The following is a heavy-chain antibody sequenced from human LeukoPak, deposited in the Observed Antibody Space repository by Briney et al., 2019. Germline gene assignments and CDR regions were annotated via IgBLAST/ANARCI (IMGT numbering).Heavy chain of an antibody. V-gene: IGHV3-33*01. CDR2: IWYDGSNK. D-gene: IGHD1-26*01. Sequence: GGSLRLSCAASGFTFSSYGMHWVRQAPGKGLEWVAVIWYDGSNKYYADSVKGRFTVSRDNSKNTLYLQMNSLRAEDTAVYYCARGQRWELLDYYYGMDVWGQGTTVTVSS. J-gene: IGHJ6*02. CDR3: ARGQRWELLDYYYGMDV. CDR1: GFTFSSYG.